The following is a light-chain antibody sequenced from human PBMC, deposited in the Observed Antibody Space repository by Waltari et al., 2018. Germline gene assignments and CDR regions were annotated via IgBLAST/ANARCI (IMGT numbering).Light chain of an antibody. CDR2: AAS. CDR1: QGISSY. J-gene: IGKJ3*01. V-gene: IGKV1-9*01. CDR3: QQLNSYLSFT. Sequence: DIQLTQSPSFLSASVGDRVTITCRASQGISSYLAWYQQKPGKAPKLLIYAASTLQSGVPSRFSGSGSWTEFTLTISSLQPEDFATYYCQQLNSYLSFTFGPGTKVDIK.